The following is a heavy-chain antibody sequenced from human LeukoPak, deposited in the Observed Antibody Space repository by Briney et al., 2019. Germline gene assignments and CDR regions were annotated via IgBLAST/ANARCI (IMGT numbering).Heavy chain of an antibody. CDR2: ISYDGSNK. CDR1: GFTFSSYG. D-gene: IGHD7-27*01. J-gene: IGHJ4*02. Sequence: PGRSLRLSCAASGFTFSSYGMHWVRQAPGKGLEWVAVISYDGSNKYYADSVKGRFTISRDNSKNTLYLQMNSLRAEDTAVYYCAREVNGDLTNFDYWGQGTLVTVSS. V-gene: IGHV3-30*03. CDR3: AREVNGDLTNFDY.